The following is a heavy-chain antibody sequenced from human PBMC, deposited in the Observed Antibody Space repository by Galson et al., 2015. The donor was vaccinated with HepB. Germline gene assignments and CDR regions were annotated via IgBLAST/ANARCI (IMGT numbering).Heavy chain of an antibody. V-gene: IGHV1-69*06. J-gene: IGHJ3*02. CDR3: QYRDYYDSSGYYDDAFDI. CDR2: IIPIFGTA. CDR1: GGTFSSYA. D-gene: IGHD3-22*01. Sequence: SVKVSCKASGGTFSSYAISWVRQAPGQGLEWMGGIIPIFGTANYAQKFQGRVTITADKSTSTAYMELSSLRSEDTAVYYCQYRDYYDSSGYYDDAFDIWGQGTMVTVSS.